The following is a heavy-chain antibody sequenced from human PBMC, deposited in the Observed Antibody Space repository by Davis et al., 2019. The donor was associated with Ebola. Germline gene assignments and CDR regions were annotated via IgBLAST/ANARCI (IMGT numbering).Heavy chain of an antibody. J-gene: IGHJ4*02. D-gene: IGHD1-20*01. V-gene: IGHV4-34*01. Sequence: MPSETLSLTCAVYGGSFGDNYYTWIRQPPGRGLEWIGEVSHRGDTIYTSSFESRVTISVDTSKNQFSLKLPSVTAADTAVYFCGSGRDYTWNYWGQGTLVTVSP. CDR1: GGSFGDNY. CDR2: VSHRGDT. CDR3: GSGRDYTWNY.